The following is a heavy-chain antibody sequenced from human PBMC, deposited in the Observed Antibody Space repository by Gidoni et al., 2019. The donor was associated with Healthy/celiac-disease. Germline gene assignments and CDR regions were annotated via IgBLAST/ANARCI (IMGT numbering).Heavy chain of an antibody. J-gene: IGHJ3*02. Sequence: VQLVESGGGVVQPGRSLRLSCAASGFTFRSYVMHWVRQAPGKGLEWVAVIWYDGSNKYYADSVKGRFTISRDNSKNTRYLQMNSLRAEDTAVYYCARVHGDYPRHAFDIWGQGTMVTVSS. CDR3: ARVHGDYPRHAFDI. V-gene: IGHV3-33*01. D-gene: IGHD4-17*01. CDR2: IWYDGSNK. CDR1: GFTFRSYV.